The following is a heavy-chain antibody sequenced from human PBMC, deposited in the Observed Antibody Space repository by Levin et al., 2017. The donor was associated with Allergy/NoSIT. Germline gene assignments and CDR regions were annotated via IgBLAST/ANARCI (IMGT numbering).Heavy chain of an antibody. D-gene: IGHD2-15*01. V-gene: IGHV3-23*01. Sequence: RTGGSLRLSCAASGFTFASYAMTWVRQAPGKGLEWVSGVSASGSNTDYADSVKGRFTISRDNSKNTLYLQMNSLRAEDTAVFYCAKGRGYCSGGTCYYPNDAFDLWGQGTMVTVSS. CDR1: GFTFASYA. CDR3: AKGRGYCSGGTCYYPNDAFDL. CDR2: VSASGSNT. J-gene: IGHJ3*01.